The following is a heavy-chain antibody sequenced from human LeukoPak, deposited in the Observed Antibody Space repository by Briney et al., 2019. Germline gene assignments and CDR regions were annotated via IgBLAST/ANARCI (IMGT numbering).Heavy chain of an antibody. V-gene: IGHV4-38-2*02. CDR1: GYSISSGYY. Sequence: SETLSLTCTVSGYSISSGYYWGWIRQPPGKGLEWIGSIYHSGSSYYNPSLKSRVTISVDTSKNQFSLKLSSVTAADTAVYYCARELRYDNSDSGAFWGQGTVVTVSS. J-gene: IGHJ3*01. CDR3: ARELRYDNSDSGAF. CDR2: IYHSGSS. D-gene: IGHD3-22*01.